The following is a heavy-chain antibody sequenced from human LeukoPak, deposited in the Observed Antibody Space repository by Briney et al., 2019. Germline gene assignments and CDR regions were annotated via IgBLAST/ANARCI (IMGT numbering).Heavy chain of an antibody. V-gene: IGHV4-39*01. J-gene: IGHJ5*02. CDR2: IYYSGST. CDR3: ARLWYYDSSGYYYHWFDP. D-gene: IGHD3-22*01. CDR1: GGSISSSSYY. Sequence: PSETLSLTCTVSGGSISSSSYYWGWLRQPPGKGLEWIGSIYYSGSTYYNPSLKSRVTISVDTSKNQFSLKLSSVTAADTAVYYCARLWYYDSSGYYYHWFDPWGQGTLVTVSS.